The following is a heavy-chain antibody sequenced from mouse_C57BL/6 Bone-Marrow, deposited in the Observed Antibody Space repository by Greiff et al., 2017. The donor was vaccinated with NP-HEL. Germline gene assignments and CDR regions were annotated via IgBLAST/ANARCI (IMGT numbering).Heavy chain of an antibody. CDR1: GFTFSSYA. V-gene: IGHV5-4*01. CDR3: ARGNYGSGWYFDV. CDR2: ISDGGSYT. D-gene: IGHD1-1*01. Sequence: DVQLVESGGGLVKPGGSLKLSCAASGFTFSSYAMSWVRQTPEKRLEWVATISDGGSYTYYPDNVKGRITISRDNAKNNLYLQMSHLKSEDTAMYYCARGNYGSGWYFDVWGTGTTVTVSS. J-gene: IGHJ1*03.